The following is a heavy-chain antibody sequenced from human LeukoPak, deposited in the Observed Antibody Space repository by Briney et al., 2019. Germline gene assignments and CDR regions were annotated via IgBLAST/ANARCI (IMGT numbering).Heavy chain of an antibody. D-gene: IGHD3-16*02. CDR2: IRYDEINK. CDR3: AKDRDGYVWGSDRTPDY. CDR1: GFTFSSYG. V-gene: IGHV3-30*02. Sequence: PGGSLRLSCAASGFTFSSYGMHWVRQAPGKGLEWVASIRYDEINKYYTDSVKGRFTISRDNSKNTLYLQMNSLRAEDTAVYYCAKDRDGYVWGSDRTPDYWGQGTLVTVSS. J-gene: IGHJ4*02.